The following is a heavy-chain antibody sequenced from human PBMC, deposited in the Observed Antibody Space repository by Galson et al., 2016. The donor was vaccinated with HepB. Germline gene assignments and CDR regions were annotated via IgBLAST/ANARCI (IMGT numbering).Heavy chain of an antibody. V-gene: IGHV3-23*01. D-gene: IGHD5-18*01. CDR1: GFSFYGFA. CDR2: IRERESDATP. J-gene: IGHJ5*02. Sequence: SLRLSCAASGFSFYGFAMSWVRQAPGKGLEWVSHIRERESDATPSYADSVKGRFTISRDNSKNMLFLQMSSLRVEDTAVYYCTKDCRGGYRYGPCDHWGQGTLVTVSS. CDR3: TKDCRGGYRYGPCDH.